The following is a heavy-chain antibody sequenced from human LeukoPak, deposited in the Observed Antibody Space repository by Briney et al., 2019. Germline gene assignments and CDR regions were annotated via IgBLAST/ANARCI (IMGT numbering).Heavy chain of an antibody. CDR3: ASYGSGSYSRGPLYYFDY. Sequence: SVKVSCKASGGTFSSYAISWVRQAPGQGLEWMGGTIPIFGTANYAQKFQGRVTITADESTSTAYMELSSLRSEDTAVYYCASYGSGSYSRGPLYYFDYWGQGTLVTVSS. CDR2: TIPIFGTA. D-gene: IGHD3-10*01. V-gene: IGHV1-69*13. CDR1: GGTFSSYA. J-gene: IGHJ4*02.